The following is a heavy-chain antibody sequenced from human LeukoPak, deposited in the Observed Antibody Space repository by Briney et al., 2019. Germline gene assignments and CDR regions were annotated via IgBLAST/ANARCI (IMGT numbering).Heavy chain of an antibody. J-gene: IGHJ4*02. V-gene: IGHV4-59*12. CDR2: IYYSWNT. CDR1: GDTISTYY. CDR3: GRVPERWLHSYFDY. D-gene: IGHD5-24*01. Sequence: SETLSLTCTGSGDTISTYYWSWIRQPPGKGLEWGVYIYYSWNTTYNPSLKSRVTITVDTSKNEFTLKSSSVTASDTAVYYCGRVPERWLHSYFDYWGKGTLVTVSS.